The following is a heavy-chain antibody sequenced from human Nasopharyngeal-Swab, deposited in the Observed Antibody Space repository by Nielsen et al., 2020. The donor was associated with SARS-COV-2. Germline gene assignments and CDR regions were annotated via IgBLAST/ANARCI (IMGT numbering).Heavy chain of an antibody. CDR3: ARSCRVVTAIRFAFDI. CDR2: MYSSGST. Sequence: WIRQPPGKGLESIGHMYSSGSTNYNPSLKSRVTISVDTSKNQFSLKLSSVTAADTAVYYCARSCRVVTAIRFAFDIWGQGTMVTVSS. J-gene: IGHJ3*02. V-gene: IGHV4-34*01. D-gene: IGHD2-21*02.